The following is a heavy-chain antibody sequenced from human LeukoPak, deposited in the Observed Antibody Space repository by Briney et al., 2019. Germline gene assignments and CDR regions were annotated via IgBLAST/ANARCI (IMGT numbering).Heavy chain of an antibody. D-gene: IGHD2-8*01. Sequence: GGSLRLSCAASGFTFSNYGMHWVRQAAGKGLGWVAFIRYDGSNKYYADSVKGRFTITINNSKNTLYLQMNSQRAEHTAVYYCARGGWGVPIMGVHYGMDVWGQGTTVTVSS. CDR1: GFTFSNYG. J-gene: IGHJ6*02. V-gene: IGHV3-30*02. CDR2: IRYDGSNK. CDR3: ARGGWGVPIMGVHYGMDV.